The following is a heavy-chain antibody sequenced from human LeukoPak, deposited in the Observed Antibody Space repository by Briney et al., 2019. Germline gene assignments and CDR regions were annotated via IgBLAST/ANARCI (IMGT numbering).Heavy chain of an antibody. D-gene: IGHD2-2*01. J-gene: IGHJ6*03. CDR2: IIPIFGTA. V-gene: IGHV1-69*05. CDR3: ASQGYCSSTSCYPYYYYYMDV. Sequence: SVKVSCKASGGTFSSYAISWVRQAPGQGLEWMGGIIPIFGTANYAQKFQGRVTITTDESTSTAYMELSSLRSEGTAVYYCASQGYCSSTSCYPYYYYYMDVWGKGTTVTVSS. CDR1: GGTFSSYA.